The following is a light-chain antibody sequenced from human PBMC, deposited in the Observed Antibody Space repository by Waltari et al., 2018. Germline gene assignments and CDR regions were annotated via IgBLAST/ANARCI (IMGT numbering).Light chain of an antibody. Sequence: TQSPSTLSAFVGERVTITCRASQSINRWVAWYQQKPGKAPKLRIHEVSSLVSGVPSRFSGSGSGTEFTLSISSLQPDDFATYYCQQYNSDDWTFGQGTKVEI. CDR3: QQYNSDDWT. J-gene: IGKJ1*01. V-gene: IGKV1-5*01. CDR2: EVS. CDR1: QSINRW.